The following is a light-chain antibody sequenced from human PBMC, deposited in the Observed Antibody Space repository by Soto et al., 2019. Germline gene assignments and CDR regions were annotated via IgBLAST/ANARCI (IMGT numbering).Light chain of an antibody. Sequence: EIVLTQSPGTLSLSPGERATLSCRASHSFSSGYLAWYQQKPGQPPRLLIYGTFHRATGLPDRFSGGGSGTEFTLTIRRLEPEDFDVYYCHCQDYGGSSLYTFGQGTKLEIK. CDR1: HSFSSGY. CDR2: GTF. V-gene: IGKV3-20*01. CDR3: HCQDYGGSSLYT. J-gene: IGKJ2*01.